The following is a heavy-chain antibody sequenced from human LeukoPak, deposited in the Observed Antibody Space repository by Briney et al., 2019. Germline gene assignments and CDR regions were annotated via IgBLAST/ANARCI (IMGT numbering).Heavy chain of an antibody. CDR2: INHSGST. J-gene: IGHJ4*02. CDR1: GGSFSGYY. CDR3: ARATRMVYYDFWSGYGSSPEDY. D-gene: IGHD3-3*01. Sequence: SETLSLTCAVYGGSFSGYYWSWIRQPPGKGLEWIGEINHSGSTNYNPSLKSRGPISVGTSKNQFSLTLSSVPAADTAVYYCARATRMVYYDFWSGYGSSPEDYWGQGTLVTVSS. V-gene: IGHV4-34*01.